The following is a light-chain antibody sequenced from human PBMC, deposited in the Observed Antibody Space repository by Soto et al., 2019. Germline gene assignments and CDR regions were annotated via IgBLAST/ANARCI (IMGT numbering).Light chain of an antibody. Sequence: QSALTQPPSVSAAPGQTVTISCTGSSSNIGDNYVSWYQQQPGTAPKILIYDNNKRPSGSPDRFSGSKSGTYATLVTTGLQTGDEADDYCGTWDSSLSAGEVFGGGTKLTVL. J-gene: IGLJ3*02. V-gene: IGLV1-51*01. CDR3: GTWDSSLSAGEV. CDR1: SSNIGDNY. CDR2: DNN.